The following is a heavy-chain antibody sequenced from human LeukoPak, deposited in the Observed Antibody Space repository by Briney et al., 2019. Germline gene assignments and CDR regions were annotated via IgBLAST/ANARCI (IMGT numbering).Heavy chain of an antibody. J-gene: IGHJ1*01. CDR1: GFTVSSKY. D-gene: IGHD5-18*01. Sequence: GGSLTLSCAASGFTVSSKYMSWVRQAPGKGLEWVAVIYSGGSTYYADSVKGRFTISRDNPKSSLYLQMNSLRAEDTAVYYCARAGYSMDTEYFQHWGQGTLVTVSS. CDR2: IYSGGST. V-gene: IGHV3-53*03. CDR3: ARAGYSMDTEYFQH.